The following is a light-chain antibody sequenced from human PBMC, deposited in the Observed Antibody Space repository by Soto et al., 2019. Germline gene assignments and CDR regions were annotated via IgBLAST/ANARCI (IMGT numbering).Light chain of an antibody. J-gene: IGKJ1*01. CDR3: QQSYSTPRT. CDR2: AAS. V-gene: IGKV3-20*01. CDR1: QSVSSSY. Sequence: EIVLTQSPGTLSLSLGERATLSCRASQSVSSSYLAWYQQKPGQAPRLLIYAASSRATGIPDRFSGSGSGTDFTLTISSLQPEDFATYYCQQSYSTPRTFGQGTKVDIK.